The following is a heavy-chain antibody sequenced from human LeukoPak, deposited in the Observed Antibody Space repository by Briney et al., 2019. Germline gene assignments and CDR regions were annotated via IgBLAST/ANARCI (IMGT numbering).Heavy chain of an antibody. CDR3: ARDFPRYITIFEASNWFDP. D-gene: IGHD3-3*01. CDR1: GGSISSSSYY. V-gene: IGHV4-39*07. CDR2: IYYSGST. Sequence: SETLSLTCTVSGGSISSSSYYWGWIRQPPGKGLEWIGSIYYSGSTYYNPSLKSRVTISVDTSKNQFSLKLNSVTAADTAVYYCARDFPRYITIFEASNWFDPWGQGTLVTVSS. J-gene: IGHJ5*02.